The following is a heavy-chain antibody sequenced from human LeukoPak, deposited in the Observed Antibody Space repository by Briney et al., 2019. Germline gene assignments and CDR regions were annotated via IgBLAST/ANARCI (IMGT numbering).Heavy chain of an antibody. CDR1: GYTFTGYY. CDR2: INPNSGGT. D-gene: IGHD2-2*01. V-gene: IGHV1-2*04. J-gene: IGHJ4*02. CDR3: ARGQYCSSTSCFPDY. Sequence: ASVKVSCKASGYTFTGYYMHWVRQAPGQGLEWMGWINPNSGGTNYAQKFQGWVTMTRDTSISTAYMELSRLRSDDTAVYYCARGQYCSSTSCFPDYWGQGTLATVSS.